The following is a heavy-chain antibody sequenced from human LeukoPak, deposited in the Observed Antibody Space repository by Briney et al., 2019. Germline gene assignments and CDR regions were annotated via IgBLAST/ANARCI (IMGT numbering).Heavy chain of an antibody. CDR3: ASSSSFDY. CDR1: AFTFSSYA. CDR2: ISYDGSNK. D-gene: IGHD6-6*01. J-gene: IGHJ4*02. V-gene: IGHV3-30-3*01. Sequence: GGSLRLSCAASAFTFSSYAMHWVRQAPGKGLDWVAVISYDGSNKYYADSVKGRFTISRDNSKNTLYLQMNSLRAEDTAVYYCASSSSFDYWGQGTLVTVSS.